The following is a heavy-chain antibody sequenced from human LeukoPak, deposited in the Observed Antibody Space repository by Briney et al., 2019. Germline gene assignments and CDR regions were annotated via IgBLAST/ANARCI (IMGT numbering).Heavy chain of an antibody. Sequence: SETLSLTCTVSGGSISSYSWSWIRQPPGKGLEWIGSIYHSGSTYYNPYLKSRVTISLDTSKNQCSLKLISVTAADTAVYYCASYDFWSGFDYWGQGTLVTVSS. CDR2: IYHSGST. J-gene: IGHJ4*02. D-gene: IGHD3-3*01. CDR3: ASYDFWSGFDY. V-gene: IGHV4-59*08. CDR1: GGSISSYS.